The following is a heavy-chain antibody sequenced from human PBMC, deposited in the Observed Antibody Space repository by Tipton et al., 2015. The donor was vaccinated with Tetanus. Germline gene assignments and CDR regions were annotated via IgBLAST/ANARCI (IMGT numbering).Heavy chain of an antibody. J-gene: IGHJ6*02. CDR1: GASVTSGYYY. CDR2: IFYNGST. V-gene: IGHV4-61*01. D-gene: IGHD2-21*01. Sequence: TLSLTCSVSGASVTSGYYYWSWIRQPPGKGLEWIGFIFYNGSTYFNPSLKSRVAISVDTSKIQFSLRLASVTAADTAVYYCARERIEAFYCHGLDVWGPGTTVTVSS. CDR3: ARERIEAFYCHGLDV.